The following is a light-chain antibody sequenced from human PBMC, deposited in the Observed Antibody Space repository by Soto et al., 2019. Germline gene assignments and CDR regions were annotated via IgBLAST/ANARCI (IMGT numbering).Light chain of an antibody. V-gene: IGLV2-14*01. Sequence: QSALTQPASVSGSPGQSITISCIGTNRDVGSYNLVSWYQQRPGEAPKLIISEVRNRPSGISYRFSASKSGLTASLTISGLQAEDEADYYCSSFTTSRFYVFGPGTKVTVL. CDR3: SSFTTSRFYV. CDR2: EVR. CDR1: NRDVGSYNL. J-gene: IGLJ1*01.